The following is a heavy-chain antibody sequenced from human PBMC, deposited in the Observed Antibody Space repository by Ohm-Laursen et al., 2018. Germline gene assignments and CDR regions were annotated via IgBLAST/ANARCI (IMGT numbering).Heavy chain of an antibody. CDR2: INPSGGST. CDR1: GYTFTSYY. Sequence: GASVKVSCKVSGYTFTSYYMHWVRQAPGQGLEWMGIINPSGGSTSYAQKFQGRVTMTRDTSTSTVYMELSSLRAEDTAVYYCAKSTDDYGDWYGMDVWGQGTTVTVSS. V-gene: IGHV1-46*01. J-gene: IGHJ6*02. CDR3: AKSTDDYGDWYGMDV. D-gene: IGHD4-17*01.